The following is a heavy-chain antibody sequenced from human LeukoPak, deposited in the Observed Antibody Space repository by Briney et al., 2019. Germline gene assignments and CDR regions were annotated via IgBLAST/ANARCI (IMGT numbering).Heavy chain of an antibody. CDR1: GFTFSSFW. CDR2: IKTDGSEK. Sequence: GGSLRLSCAASGFTFSSFWMSWVRQAPGKGLEWVANIKTDGSEKYYVDSVKGRFTISRDNAKNSLSLQMNSLSAEDTAVYYCTRDWGGVAAGIDYWGQGTLVTVSS. J-gene: IGHJ4*02. CDR3: TRDWGGVAAGIDY. D-gene: IGHD6-13*01. V-gene: IGHV3-7*01.